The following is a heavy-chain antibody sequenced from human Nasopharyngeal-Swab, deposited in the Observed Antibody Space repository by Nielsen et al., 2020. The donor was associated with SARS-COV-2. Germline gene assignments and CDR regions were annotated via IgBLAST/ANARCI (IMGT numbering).Heavy chain of an antibody. CDR2: ISSSSSYI. J-gene: IGHJ6*03. CDR3: ARGGCSSTSCYDDYYYYYMDV. V-gene: IGHV3-21*05. Sequence: ETLSLTCAASGFTFSSYSMNWVRQAPGKGLEWVSYISSSSSYIYYADSVKGRFTISRDNAKNSLYLQMNSLRAEDTAVYYCARGGCSSTSCYDDYYYYYMDVWGKGTTVTVSS. CDR1: GFTFSSYS. D-gene: IGHD2-2*01.